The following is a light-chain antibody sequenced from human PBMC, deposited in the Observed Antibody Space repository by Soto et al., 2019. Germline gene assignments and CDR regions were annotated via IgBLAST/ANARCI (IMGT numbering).Light chain of an antibody. CDR1: QSVINNY. V-gene: IGKV3-20*01. Sequence: EIVLTQSPGSLSLSPGDRATLSCRASQSVINNYLAWYQHKPGQAPRLLIFGTSSRATGIPDRFSGSGSGTDFTLTISRLEPEDFAVYYCQRYGSSPGLFTFGPGTKVEIK. CDR2: GTS. J-gene: IGKJ3*01. CDR3: QRYGSSPGLFT.